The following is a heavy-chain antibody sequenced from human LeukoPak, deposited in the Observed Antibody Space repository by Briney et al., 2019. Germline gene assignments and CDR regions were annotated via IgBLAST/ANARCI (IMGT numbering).Heavy chain of an antibody. J-gene: IGHJ6*02. CDR3: ARQSPSGYYYGMDV. CDR2: LYYSGST. CDR1: GGSIRNYY. Sequence: SETLSLTCTVSGGSIRNYYWSWIRQPPGKGLEWIGYLYYSGSTNYNPSLKSRVTISADTSKNHFSLKLSSVTAADTAVYYCARQSPSGYYYGMDVWGQGTTVTVSS. V-gene: IGHV4-59*08.